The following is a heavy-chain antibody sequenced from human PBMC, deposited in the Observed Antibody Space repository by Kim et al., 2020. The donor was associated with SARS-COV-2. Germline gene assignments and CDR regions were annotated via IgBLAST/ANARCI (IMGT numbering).Heavy chain of an antibody. D-gene: IGHD1-1*01. CDR3: ARGWNKRPSGLFDT. V-gene: IGHV3-7*01. Sequence: GGSLRLSCAAAGFIFRNYWMNWVRQAPGKRPEWVANVKEDGGEIYYLDSVKGRFTISRDNADSSLYLQMNSLRVEDTAIYYCARGWNKRPSGLFDTWGQGTLVTVSS. J-gene: IGHJ4*02. CDR1: GFIFRNYW. CDR2: VKEDGGEI.